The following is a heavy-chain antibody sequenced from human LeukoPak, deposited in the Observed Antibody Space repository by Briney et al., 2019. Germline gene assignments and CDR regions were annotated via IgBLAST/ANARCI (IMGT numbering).Heavy chain of an antibody. J-gene: IGHJ4*02. V-gene: IGHV3-73*01. Sequence: GGSLRLSCAASGFTFSGSAMHWVRQASGKGLEWVGRIRGKANSYATANAASVKGRFTISRDDSKNTAYLQMNSLKTEDTAVYYCTRPADYWGEGTLVTVSS. CDR1: GFTFSGSA. CDR3: TRPADY. CDR2: IRGKANSYAT.